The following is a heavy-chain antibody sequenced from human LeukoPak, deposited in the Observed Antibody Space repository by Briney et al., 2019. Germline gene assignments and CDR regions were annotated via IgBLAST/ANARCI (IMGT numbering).Heavy chain of an antibody. Sequence: GGSLRLSCAASGFTFGHYGMHWVRQAPGKGLDWVAFIRYDGSNEYYADSVKGRFTISRDNSKDTLYLQMNSLRAEDTGVYFCAKANGDQSNYFDYWGQGTLVTVSS. D-gene: IGHD4-17*01. CDR1: GFTFGHYG. J-gene: IGHJ4*02. V-gene: IGHV3-30*02. CDR3: AKANGDQSNYFDY. CDR2: IRYDGSNE.